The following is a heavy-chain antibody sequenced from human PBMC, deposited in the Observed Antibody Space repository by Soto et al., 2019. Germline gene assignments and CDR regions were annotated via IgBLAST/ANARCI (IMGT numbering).Heavy chain of an antibody. D-gene: IGHD3-10*01. CDR1: DGSISSSY. V-gene: IGHV4-59*08. CDR3: ARLNSGSYSQHDY. Sequence: PSETLSLTCTVSDGSISSSYWSWIRQPPGKGLEWIGYIYYSGGTSGGTSYNPSLKSRVTILVDTSKKQFSLKVSSVNAADSAVYYCARLNSGSYSQHDYWGRGILVTVSS. J-gene: IGHJ4*02. CDR2: IYYSGGTSGGT.